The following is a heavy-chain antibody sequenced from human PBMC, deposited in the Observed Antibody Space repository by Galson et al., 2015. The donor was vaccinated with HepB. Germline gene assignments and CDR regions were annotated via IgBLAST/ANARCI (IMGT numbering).Heavy chain of an antibody. J-gene: IGHJ2*01. V-gene: IGHV4-39*07. CDR3: ARLNSANWYFDL. CDR1: GGSINSVNYY. D-gene: IGHD4-23*01. Sequence: LSLTCTVSGGSINSVNYYWAWIRQPPGKEPEWIGSVYHSGSTYYTPSLKSRLTISVDTSESQFSLKLRSVTAADTALYNCARLNSANWYFDLWGRGTLVSVSS. CDR2: VYHSGST.